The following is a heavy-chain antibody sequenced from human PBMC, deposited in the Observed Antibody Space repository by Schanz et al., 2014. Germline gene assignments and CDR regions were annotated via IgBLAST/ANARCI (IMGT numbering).Heavy chain of an antibody. CDR3: ARGRGVYDY. V-gene: IGHV1-69*09. CDR1: GGTFSSYT. CDR2: IIPVLNIA. Sequence: QVQLLQSGAEVKKPGSSVKVSCKLSGGTFSSYTISWMRQAPGQGLEWMGKIIPVLNIATYAQRFQGRVSITADTATNTAYMELSSLTSEDTAVHYCARGRGVYDYWGQGTLVTVSS. D-gene: IGHD2-8*01. J-gene: IGHJ4*02.